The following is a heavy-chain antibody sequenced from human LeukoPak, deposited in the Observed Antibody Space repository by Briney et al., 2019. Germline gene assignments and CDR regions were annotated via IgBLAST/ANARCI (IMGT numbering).Heavy chain of an antibody. J-gene: IGHJ4*02. CDR3: ARWLIVGSEGY. CDR1: GGSISSSSYC. CDR2: IYYSGST. V-gene: IGHV4-39*01. D-gene: IGHD2-15*01. Sequence: SETLSLTCTVSGGSISSSSYCWGWIRQPPGKGLEWIGSIYYSGSTYYNPSLKSRVTISVDTSKNQFSLKLSSVTAADTAVYYCARWLIVGSEGYWGQGTLVTVSS.